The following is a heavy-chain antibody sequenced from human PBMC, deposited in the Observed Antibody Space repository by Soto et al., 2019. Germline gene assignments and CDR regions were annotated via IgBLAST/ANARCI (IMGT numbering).Heavy chain of an antibody. Sequence: GGSLRLSCAASGFTFSSYGMHWVRQAPGKGLEWVAVIWYDGSNKYYADSVKGRFTISRDNSKNTLYLQMNSLRAEDTAVYYCARAAPEYSSSWYNYYYYGMDVWGQGTTVTVSS. V-gene: IGHV3-33*01. J-gene: IGHJ6*02. CDR1: GFTFSSYG. CDR2: IWYDGSNK. CDR3: ARAAPEYSSSWYNYYYYGMDV. D-gene: IGHD6-13*01.